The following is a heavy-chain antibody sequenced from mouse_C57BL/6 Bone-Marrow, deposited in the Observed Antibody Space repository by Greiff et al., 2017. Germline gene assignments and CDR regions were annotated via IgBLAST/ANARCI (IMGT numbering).Heavy chain of an antibody. CDR3: ESVRYASGGYYAMDY. D-gene: IGHD6-5*01. Sequence: QVQLQQPGAELVMPGASVKLSCKASGYTFTSYWMHWVKQRPGQGLEWIGEIDPSDSYTNYNQKFKGKSTMTVDKASSKAYMQLSSLTSEDSAVYYCESVRYASGGYYAMDYWGQGTSVTVSS. J-gene: IGHJ4*01. CDR2: IDPSDSYT. CDR1: GYTFTSYW. V-gene: IGHV1-69*01.